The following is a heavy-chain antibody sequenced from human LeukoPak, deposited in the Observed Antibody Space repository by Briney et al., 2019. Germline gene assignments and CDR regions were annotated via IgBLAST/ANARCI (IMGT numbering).Heavy chain of an antibody. D-gene: IGHD3-22*01. Sequence: SETLSLTCAVYGGSFSGYYWSWIRQPPGKGLEWIGEINHSGSTNYNPSLKSRVTISVDTSKNQFSLKLSSVTAADTAVCYCARRNYMIVVPYSPLGFDHWGQGTLVTVSS. CDR1: GGSFSGYY. CDR2: INHSGST. J-gene: IGHJ4*02. V-gene: IGHV4-34*01. CDR3: ARRNYMIVVPYSPLGFDH.